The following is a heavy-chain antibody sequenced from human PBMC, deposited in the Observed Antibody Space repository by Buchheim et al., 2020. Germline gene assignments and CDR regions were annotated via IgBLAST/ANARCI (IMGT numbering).Heavy chain of an antibody. CDR2: ISSSSSTI. CDR1: GFTFSSYS. CDR3: ARERRSYDFWSGYRDAFDI. V-gene: IGHV3-48*01. Sequence: EVQLVESGGGLVQPGGSLRLSCAASGFTFSSYSMNWVRQAPGKGLEWVSYISSSSSTIYYADSVKGRFTISRDNAKNSLYLQMNSLRAEDTAVYYCARERRSYDFWSGYRDAFDIWGQGT. J-gene: IGHJ3*02. D-gene: IGHD3-3*01.